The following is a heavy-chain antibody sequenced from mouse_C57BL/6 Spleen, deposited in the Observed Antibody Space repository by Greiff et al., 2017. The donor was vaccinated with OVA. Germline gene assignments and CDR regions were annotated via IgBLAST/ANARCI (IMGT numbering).Heavy chain of an antibody. V-gene: IGHV10-1*01. Sequence: EVQGVESGGGLVQPKGSLKLSCAASGFSFNTYAMNWVRQAPGKGLEWVARIRSKSNNYATYYADSVKDRFTISRDDSESMLYLQMNNLKTEDTAMYYCVRCYYGSSSYWYFDVWGTGTTVTVSS. J-gene: IGHJ1*03. CDR1: GFSFNTYA. D-gene: IGHD1-1*01. CDR3: VRCYYGSSSYWYFDV. CDR2: IRSKSNNYAT.